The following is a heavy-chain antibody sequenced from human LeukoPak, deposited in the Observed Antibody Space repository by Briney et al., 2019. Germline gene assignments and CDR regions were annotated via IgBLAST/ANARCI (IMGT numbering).Heavy chain of an antibody. V-gene: IGHV4-59*01. Sequence: SETLSLTCTVSGGSIGSYYWSWIRQPPGKGLEWIEHISYSGSTNYNPSLKSRVTVSVDTSKNQFSLKLSSVTAADTAVYYCARLFPATGTPYYYIMDVWGQGTTVTVSS. CDR1: GGSIGSYY. D-gene: IGHD6-13*01. CDR2: ISYSGST. J-gene: IGHJ6*02. CDR3: ARLFPATGTPYYYIMDV.